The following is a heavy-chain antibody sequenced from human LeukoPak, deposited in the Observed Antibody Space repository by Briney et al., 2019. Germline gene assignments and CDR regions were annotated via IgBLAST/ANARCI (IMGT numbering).Heavy chain of an antibody. Sequence: PGGSLGLSCAASGFTFSSYAMSWVRQAPGKGLEWVSAISGSGGSTYYADSVKGRFTISRDNSKNTLYLQMNSLRAEDTAVYYCAKGDVVVVAATPSWFDPWGQGTLVTVSS. V-gene: IGHV3-23*01. CDR1: GFTFSSYA. CDR2: ISGSGGST. CDR3: AKGDVVVVAATPSWFDP. D-gene: IGHD2-15*01. J-gene: IGHJ5*02.